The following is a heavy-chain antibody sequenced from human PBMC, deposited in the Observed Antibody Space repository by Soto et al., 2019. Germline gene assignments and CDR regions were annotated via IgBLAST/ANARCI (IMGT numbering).Heavy chain of an antibody. Sequence: PGGSLRLSCAASGFTFSSYGMHWVRQAPGKGLEWVAVISDDGSNKYCADSVKGRFTISRDNSKNTLFLQMDSLRAEETAMYYCAKAEGYXSSTSCREYFHXWGQGTLVTVSS. CDR3: AKAEGYXSSTSCREYFHX. CDR1: GFTFSSYG. V-gene: IGHV3-30*18. D-gene: IGHD2-2*01. J-gene: IGHJ1*01. CDR2: ISDDGSNK.